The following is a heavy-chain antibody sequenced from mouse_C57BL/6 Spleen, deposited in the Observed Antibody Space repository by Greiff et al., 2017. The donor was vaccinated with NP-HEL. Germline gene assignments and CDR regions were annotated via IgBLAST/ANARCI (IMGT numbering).Heavy chain of an antibody. D-gene: IGHD1-1*01. Sequence: EVKLVESGGGLVKPGGSLKLSCAASGFTFSDYGMHWVRQAPEKGLEWVAYLSSGSSTIYYADTVKGRCTISRDNAKHHLFLQMTSLRSEDTAMYYCASGDYYGSSYFDYWGQGTTLPVSS. CDR3: ASGDYYGSSYFDY. J-gene: IGHJ2*01. CDR1: GFTFSDYG. CDR2: LSSGSSTI. V-gene: IGHV5-17*01.